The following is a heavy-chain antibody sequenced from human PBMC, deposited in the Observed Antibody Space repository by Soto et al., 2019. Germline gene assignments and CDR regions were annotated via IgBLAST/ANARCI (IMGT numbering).Heavy chain of an antibody. Sequence: GESLKISCRGSGYSFTSYWINWVRQMPGGGLEWMGRIDPSDSSATYSPSFQGHVTISVDKSISTAYLQWSSLKASDTAIYYCTRRGIATWEWWYFALWGRGTLVTVSS. CDR3: TRRGIATWEWWYFAL. CDR2: IDPSDSSA. J-gene: IGHJ2*01. CDR1: GYSFTSYW. D-gene: IGHD6-13*01. V-gene: IGHV5-10-1*01.